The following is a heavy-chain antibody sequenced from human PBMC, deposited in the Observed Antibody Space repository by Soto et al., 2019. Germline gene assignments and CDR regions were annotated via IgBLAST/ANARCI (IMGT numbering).Heavy chain of an antibody. CDR1: GGTFSDLA. CDR2: IIPLFGTP. CDR3: ASERVAEMATGGYFDT. D-gene: IGHD5-12*01. J-gene: IGHJ4*02. V-gene: IGHV1-69*01. Sequence: QVHLVQSGAEVKKPGSSVKVSCKTSGGTFSDLAFSWVRQAPRQGLEWVGGIIPLFGTPNYAREFQGRVSIIADESSNTVYMELRSLRSEDTAVYYCASERVAEMATGGYFDTWGQGTLVTVSS.